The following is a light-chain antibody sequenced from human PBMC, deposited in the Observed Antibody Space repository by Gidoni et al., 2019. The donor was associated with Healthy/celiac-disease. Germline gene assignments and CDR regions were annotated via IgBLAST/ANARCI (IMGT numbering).Light chain of an antibody. V-gene: IGKV1-6*01. CDR1: QGIRND. CDR2: AAS. Sequence: AIQMTQSPSSLSASVGDRVTITCRASQGIRNDLGWYQQKPGKAPKLLLYAASSLQSWVPSRFSGSGSGTDFTLTISSLQPEDFATYYCLQDYNYPPYTFXQXTKLEI. J-gene: IGKJ2*01. CDR3: LQDYNYPPYT.